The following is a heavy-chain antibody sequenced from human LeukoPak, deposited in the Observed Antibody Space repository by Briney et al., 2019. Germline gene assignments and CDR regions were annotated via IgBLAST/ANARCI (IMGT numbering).Heavy chain of an antibody. CDR1: GASLSTSPYY. J-gene: IGHJ4*02. CDR2: IYYSGST. D-gene: IGHD5-18*01. CDR3: AREGRYSYKAVY. V-gene: IGHV4-39*07. Sequence: PSETLSLTCSVSGASLSTSPYYWGWIRQPPGKGLEWIGSIYYSGSTYYNPSLKSRVTISVDTSKNQFSLKLSSVTAADTAVYYCAREGRYSYKAVYWGQGTLVTVSS.